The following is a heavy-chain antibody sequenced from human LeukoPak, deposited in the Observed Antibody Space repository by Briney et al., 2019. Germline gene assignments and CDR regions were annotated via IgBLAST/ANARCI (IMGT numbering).Heavy chain of an antibody. D-gene: IGHD6-19*01. J-gene: IGHJ4*02. V-gene: IGHV4-59*01. CDR1: GGSISSYY. CDR2: IYYSGST. CDR3: ARDSISSGLQRFDY. Sequence: ASETLSLTCTVSGGSISSYYWSWIRQPPGKGLEWIGYIYYSGSTNSNPSLKSRVTISVDTSKNQFSLKLSSVTAADTAVYYCARDSISSGLQRFDYWGQGTLVTVSS.